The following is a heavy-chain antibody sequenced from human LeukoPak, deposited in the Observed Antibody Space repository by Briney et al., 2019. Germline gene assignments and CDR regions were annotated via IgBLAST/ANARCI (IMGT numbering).Heavy chain of an antibody. J-gene: IGHJ4*02. CDR2: INHSGST. CDR1: GGSFSGYY. V-gene: IGHV4-34*01. Sequence: KTSETLSLTCGVSGGSFSGYYWSWIRQPPGKGLEWIGEINHSGSTNYNPSLKSRVTISVDTSKNQFSLKLSSVTAADTAVYYCARVTRSFDYWGQGTLVTVSS. CDR3: ARVTRSFDY.